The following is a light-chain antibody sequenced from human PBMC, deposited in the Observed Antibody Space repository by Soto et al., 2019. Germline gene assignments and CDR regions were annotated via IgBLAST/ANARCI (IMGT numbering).Light chain of an antibody. V-gene: IGLV1-44*01. CDR2: SSY. CDR3: AVWDDSLNAVV. Sequence: QSVQTQPPSASGTPGQSVTISCSGSSSNIGRNAVNWYQQLPGTAPKLLIYSSYQRPSGVPDRFSGSKSGTSGSLAIRGLQSEDEATYHCAVWDDSLNAVVFGGGTKLTVL. CDR1: SSNIGRNA. J-gene: IGLJ2*01.